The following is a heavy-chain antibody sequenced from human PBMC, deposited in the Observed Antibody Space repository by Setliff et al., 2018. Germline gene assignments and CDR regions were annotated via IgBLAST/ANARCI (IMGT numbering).Heavy chain of an antibody. J-gene: IGHJ4*01. CDR3: ARVDSLASSWYCGDY. Sequence: GASVKVSCKASGYTFTSYGISWVRQAPGQGLEWMGWISAYNGNTNYAQKLQGRVTMTTDTSTSTAYMDLRSLRSDDTAVYYCARVDSLASSWYCGDYWGQGTLVTVSS. V-gene: IGHV1-18*01. CDR1: GYTFTSYG. CDR2: ISAYNGNT. D-gene: IGHD6-13*01.